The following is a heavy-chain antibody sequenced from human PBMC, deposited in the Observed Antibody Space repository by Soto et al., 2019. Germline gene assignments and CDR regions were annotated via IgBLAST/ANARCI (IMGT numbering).Heavy chain of an antibody. V-gene: IGHV3-7*01. D-gene: IGHD3-9*01. Sequence: EVQLVESGGGLVQPGGSLRLSCAAAGFTFNIYWMSWVRQTPGKRLEWVANMKQDGSEKYYVDSVKGRFTISRDNAKNSLYLQMNSLRAEDTAVYYCARDGYDILTGYHIGGMDVWGQGTTVTVSS. CDR3: ARDGYDILTGYHIGGMDV. CDR2: MKQDGSEK. J-gene: IGHJ6*02. CDR1: GFTFNIYW.